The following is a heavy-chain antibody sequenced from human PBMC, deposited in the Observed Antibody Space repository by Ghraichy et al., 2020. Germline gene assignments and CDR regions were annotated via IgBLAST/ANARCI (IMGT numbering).Heavy chain of an antibody. D-gene: IGHD1-20*01. V-gene: IGHV3-74*01. Sequence: GGSLRLSCVASGFSFRNTWMHWVRQDPRKGLVWLARIDPDGSVTNYADSVKGRFTISRDNSQKTVYLQMTSLRVEDSALYYCAKDLNWNQIDNWGQGNLVTVSA. CDR2: IDPDGSVT. CDR1: GFSFRNTW. J-gene: IGHJ4*02. CDR3: AKDLNWNQIDN.